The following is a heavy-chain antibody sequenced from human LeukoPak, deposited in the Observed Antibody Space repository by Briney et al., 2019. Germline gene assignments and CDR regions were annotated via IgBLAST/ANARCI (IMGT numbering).Heavy chain of an antibody. CDR1: GGIFISYA. J-gene: IGHJ4*02. V-gene: IGHV1-69*13. CDR3: ARERQQLPGFDY. CDR2: IIPIFGTA. Sequence: SVTVSFKASGGIFISYAISWVRQAPGQGLEWMGGIIPIFGTANYAQKFQGRVTITADESTTTAYMELSSLRSEDTAVYYCARERQQLPGFDYWGQGTLVTVSS. D-gene: IGHD6-13*01.